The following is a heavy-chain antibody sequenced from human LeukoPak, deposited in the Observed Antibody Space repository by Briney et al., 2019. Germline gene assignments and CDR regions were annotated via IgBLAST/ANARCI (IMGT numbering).Heavy chain of an antibody. Sequence: SETLSLTCTVSGGSISSYYWSWIRQPPGKGLEWIGYIYYSGSINYNPSLKSRITISVDTSKNRFSLKLSSVTAADTAVYYCARAEYSSESWFDPWGQGTLVTVSS. CDR2: IYYSGSI. V-gene: IGHV4-59*01. J-gene: IGHJ5*02. D-gene: IGHD6-19*01. CDR1: GGSISSYY. CDR3: ARAEYSSESWFDP.